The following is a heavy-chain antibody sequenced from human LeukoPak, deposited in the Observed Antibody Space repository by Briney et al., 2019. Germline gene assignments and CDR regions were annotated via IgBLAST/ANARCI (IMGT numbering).Heavy chain of an antibody. V-gene: IGHV4-31*03. J-gene: IGHJ6*03. CDR2: IYHSGST. D-gene: IGHD3-16*01. Sequence: SQSLSLTSTLSLGSIRSGVHYWRSIRHHPGESLECIGYIYHSGSTSYNPSLKSRATISVDTSKDQFSLKLSSVAAADTAVYYCARGGGDYYYYYYMDLWGKGTTVTVSS. CDR1: LGSIRSGVHY. CDR3: ARGGGDYYYYYYMDL.